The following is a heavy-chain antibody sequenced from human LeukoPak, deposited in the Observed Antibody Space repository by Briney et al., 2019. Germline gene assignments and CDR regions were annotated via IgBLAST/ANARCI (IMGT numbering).Heavy chain of an antibody. CDR1: GYSFTSYW. CDR2: IYPGDCDT. D-gene: IGHD3-10*01. Sequence: GESLKISCKGSGYSFTSYWIGWVRQMPGKVLEWMGIIYPGDCDTRYSPSFQGHVTISADKSISTAYLQWSSLKASDTGIYYCARQIGDYGSGLDYWGQGTLVTVSS. V-gene: IGHV5-51*01. J-gene: IGHJ4*02. CDR3: ARQIGDYGSGLDY.